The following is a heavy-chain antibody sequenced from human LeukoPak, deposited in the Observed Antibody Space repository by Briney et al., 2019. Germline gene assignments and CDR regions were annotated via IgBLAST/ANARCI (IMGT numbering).Heavy chain of an antibody. V-gene: IGHV3-21*01. CDR1: GFSFSSYT. CDR2: ISSSSSYI. J-gene: IGHJ4*02. D-gene: IGHD2-21*02. CDR3: ARDGRGGGDCYAS. Sequence: PGGSLRLSCAASGFSFSSYTMNWVRQAPGKGLEWVSIISSSSSYIYYADSVKGRFTISRDNAKNALYLQMNSLRVDDTAVYYCARDGRGGGDCYASWGQGTLVTVSS.